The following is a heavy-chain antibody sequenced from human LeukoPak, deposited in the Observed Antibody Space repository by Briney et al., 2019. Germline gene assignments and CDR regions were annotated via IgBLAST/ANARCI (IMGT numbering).Heavy chain of an antibody. CDR3: AKGEMARR. J-gene: IGHJ4*02. CDR1: GGSFRGFY. D-gene: IGHD5-24*01. V-gene: IGHV4-34*01. Sequence: KTSETLSLTCGVSGGSFRGFYWSWIRHTPGKGLEWIGDIIHTGRTNYNPSLRSRVTISLDTSKNQFSLKLTSVTAADTAVYYCAKGEMARRWGQGTQVIVSS. CDR2: IIHTGRT.